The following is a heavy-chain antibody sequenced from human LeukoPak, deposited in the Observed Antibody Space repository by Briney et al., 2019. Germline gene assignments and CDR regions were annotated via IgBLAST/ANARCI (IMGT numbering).Heavy chain of an antibody. Sequence: PSETLPLTCTVPGGSISSHYWSWIRQPPGKGLEWIGYIYYSGTTNYNPSLKSRVTISVDTSKNQFSLKLSSVTAADTAVYYCARGVYIAAAQYGYWGQGTLVTVSS. J-gene: IGHJ4*02. D-gene: IGHD6-13*01. CDR1: GGSISSHY. CDR3: ARGVYIAAAQYGY. CDR2: IYYSGTT. V-gene: IGHV4-59*11.